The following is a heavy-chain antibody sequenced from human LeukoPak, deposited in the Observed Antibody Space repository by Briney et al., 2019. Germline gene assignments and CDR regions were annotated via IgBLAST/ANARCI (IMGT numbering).Heavy chain of an antibody. CDR1: GFTFDDYG. J-gene: IGHJ4*02. CDR2: INWNGGST. V-gene: IGHV3-20*04. D-gene: IGHD5-18*01. CDR3: AKDMDSYGSSSIDY. Sequence: GGSLRLSCAASGFTFDDYGMSWVRQAPGKGLEWVSGINWNGGSTGYADSVKGRFTISRDNAKNSLYLQMNSLRAEDTALYYCAKDMDSYGSSSIDYWGQGTLVTVSS.